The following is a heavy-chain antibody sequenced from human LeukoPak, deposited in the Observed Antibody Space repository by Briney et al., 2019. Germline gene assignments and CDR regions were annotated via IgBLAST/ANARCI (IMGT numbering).Heavy chain of an antibody. J-gene: IGHJ4*02. V-gene: IGHV1-2*02. CDR3: ARGAGTPGIFDY. CDR2: INPKSGVT. CDR1: GYTFTGYF. Sequence: APVKVSCKASGYTFTGYFMHWVRQAPGQGLEWMGWINPKSGVTNYVQNFQGRVTMTRDTSNSTAYMELSSLRSDDTAVYFCARGAGTPGIFDYWGQGSLVTVSS.